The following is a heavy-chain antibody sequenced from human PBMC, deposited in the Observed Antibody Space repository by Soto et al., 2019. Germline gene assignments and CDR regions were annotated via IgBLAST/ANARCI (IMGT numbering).Heavy chain of an antibody. CDR1: GGSISSGGYS. CDR2: IYHSGST. CDR3: ARAYYDFWSGHGVGAFDI. V-gene: IGHV4-30-2*01. J-gene: IGHJ3*02. D-gene: IGHD3-3*01. Sequence: PSETLSLTCAVSGGSISSGGYSWSWIRQPPGKGLEWIGYIYHSGSTYYNPSLKSRVTISVDRSKNQFSLKLSSVTAADTAVYYCARAYYDFWSGHGVGAFDIWGQGTMVTVSS.